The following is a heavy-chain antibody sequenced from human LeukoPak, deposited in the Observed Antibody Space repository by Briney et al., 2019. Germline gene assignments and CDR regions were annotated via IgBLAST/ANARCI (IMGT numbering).Heavy chain of an antibody. CDR3: ARGPNIVVVVAATWNFDY. J-gene: IGHJ4*02. CDR2: INHSGST. V-gene: IGHV4-34*01. CDR1: GVSFSGYY. D-gene: IGHD2-15*01. Sequence: TSETLSLTCAVYGVSFSGYYWSWMRPPPGKGLEWSGEINHSGSTNYNPSLKSRVTISVDTSKNQFSLKLSSVTAADTAVYYCARGPNIVVVVAATWNFDYWGQGTLVTVSS.